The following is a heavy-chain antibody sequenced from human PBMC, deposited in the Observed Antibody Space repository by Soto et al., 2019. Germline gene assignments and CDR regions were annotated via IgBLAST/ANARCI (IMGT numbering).Heavy chain of an antibody. Sequence: EVQLVESGGGLVQPGRSLRLSFAASGFTFDDYAMHWVRQAPGKGLEWVSGISWNSGSIGYADSVKGRFTISRDNAKNSLYLQMNSLRAEDTALYYCAKGITFGGVIVIGGFDYWGQGTLVTVSS. J-gene: IGHJ4*02. V-gene: IGHV3-9*01. CDR2: ISWNSGSI. CDR3: AKGITFGGVIVIGGFDY. D-gene: IGHD3-16*02. CDR1: GFTFDDYA.